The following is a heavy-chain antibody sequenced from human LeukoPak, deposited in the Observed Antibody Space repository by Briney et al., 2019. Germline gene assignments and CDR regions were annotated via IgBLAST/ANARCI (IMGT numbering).Heavy chain of an antibody. CDR1: GFTFSSYA. J-gene: IGHJ6*02. CDR2: ISGSGAST. Sequence: GGSLRLSCAASGFTFSSYAMSWVRQAPGKGLEWVSAISGSGASTYYADFVKGRFTISRDNSKDTLYVQMNSLRVDDTAVYYCAKGLNYYYYYGMDVWGQGTTVT. V-gene: IGHV3-23*01. CDR3: AKGLNYYYYYGMDV.